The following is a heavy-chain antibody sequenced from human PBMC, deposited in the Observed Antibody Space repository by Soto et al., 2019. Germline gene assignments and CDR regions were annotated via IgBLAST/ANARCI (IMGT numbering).Heavy chain of an antibody. CDR1: GISLSTSGVG. CDR3: ARGLATLPVFAFDI. CDR2: VYWNDDK. D-gene: IGHD1-1*01. Sequence: LVNPTQTLTLTCTLSGISLSTSGVGLGWIRQTPGKALEWLALVYWNDDKHYSPSLKSRLTITKDTSKNQAILTMTNMDPVDTATYFCARGLATLPVFAFDIWGQGTVVTVSS. V-gene: IGHV2-5*01. J-gene: IGHJ3*02.